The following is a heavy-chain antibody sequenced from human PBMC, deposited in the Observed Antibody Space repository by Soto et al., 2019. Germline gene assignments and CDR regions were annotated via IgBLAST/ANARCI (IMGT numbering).Heavy chain of an antibody. CDR1: GFTFSSYA. D-gene: IGHD3-22*01. J-gene: IGHJ4*02. Sequence: EGSLRLSCAASGFTFSSYAMSWVRQAPGKGLEWVSAISGSGGSTYYADSVKGRFTISRANYKNMLYLQMNSLRAEDTAVYYCAKIGVCDGSVPDCWGQGTVVTVSS. CDR3: AKIGVCDGSVPDC. CDR2: ISGSGGST. V-gene: IGHV3-23*01.